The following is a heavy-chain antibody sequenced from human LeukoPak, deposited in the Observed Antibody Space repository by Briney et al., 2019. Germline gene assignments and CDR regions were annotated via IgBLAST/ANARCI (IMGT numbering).Heavy chain of an antibody. CDR2: ISSDGSTK. Sequence: HAGGSLRLSCAASGFTFNNFAMYWVRQAPGKGLEWVALISSDGSTKYYADSVKGRFTISRDNAKNSLYLQMNSLRAEDTALYYCARDRSAFSGYDFFDYWGQGTLVTVSS. D-gene: IGHD5-12*01. CDR3: ARDRSAFSGYDFFDY. J-gene: IGHJ4*02. V-gene: IGHV3-30*04. CDR1: GFTFNNFA.